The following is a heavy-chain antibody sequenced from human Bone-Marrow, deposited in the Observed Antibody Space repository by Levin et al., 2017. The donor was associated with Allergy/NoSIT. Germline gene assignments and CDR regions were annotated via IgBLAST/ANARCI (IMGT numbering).Heavy chain of an antibody. CDR1: GFSVSNHY. J-gene: IGHJ3*01. V-gene: IGHV3-53*01. D-gene: IGHD6-13*01. CDR3: ATGRSSRP. CDR2: IYSGGST. Sequence: GESLKISCAASGFSVSNHYLSWVRQAPGKGLEFVSVIYSGGSTNYADFVKGRFTISRDNSKNTVYLQMNSLRAEDTAVYYCATGRSSRPWGQGTMVTVSS.